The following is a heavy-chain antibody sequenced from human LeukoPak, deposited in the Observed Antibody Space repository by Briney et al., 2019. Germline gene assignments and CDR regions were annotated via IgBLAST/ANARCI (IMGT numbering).Heavy chain of an antibody. J-gene: IGHJ6*03. V-gene: IGHV3-7*01. CDR2: IKQDGSEK. Sequence: GGSLRLSCAASGFTFSSYWMSWVRQAPGKGLEWVANIKQDGSEKYYVDSVKGRFTISRDNAKNSLYLQMNSLRAEDTAVYYCARAPVTAMAYYYYYMDVWGKGTTVTVSS. D-gene: IGHD5-18*01. CDR3: ARAPVTAMAYYYYYMDV. CDR1: GFTFSSYW.